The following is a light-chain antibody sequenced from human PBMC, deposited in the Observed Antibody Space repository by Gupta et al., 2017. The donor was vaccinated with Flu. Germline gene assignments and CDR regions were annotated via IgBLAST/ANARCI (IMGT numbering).Light chain of an antibody. CDR2: GAS. V-gene: IGKV3-20*01. J-gene: IGKJ2*01. Sequence: GQAPRLLIYGASNRATGIPDRFSGSGSGTEFTLTISRLEAEDAAVYYCHHEGIAPHTFGQGTKLEIK. CDR3: HHEGIAPHT.